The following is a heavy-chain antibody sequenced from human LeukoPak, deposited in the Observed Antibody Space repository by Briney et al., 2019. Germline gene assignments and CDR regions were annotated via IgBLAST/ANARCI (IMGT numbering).Heavy chain of an antibody. D-gene: IGHD6-6*01. V-gene: IGHV1-8*01. J-gene: IGHJ4*02. CDR2: MNPNSGNT. CDR1: GCTFTSYD. Sequence: ASVKVSCKASGCTFTSYDINWVRQATGQGLEWMGWMNPNSGNTGYAQKFQGRVTMTRNTSISTAYMELSSLRSEDTAVYYCARGPIAARPDDDYWGQGTLVTVSS. CDR3: ARGPIAARPDDDY.